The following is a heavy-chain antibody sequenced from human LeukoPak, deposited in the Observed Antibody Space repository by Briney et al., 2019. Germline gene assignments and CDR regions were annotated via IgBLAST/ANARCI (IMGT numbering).Heavy chain of an antibody. D-gene: IGHD5-24*01. Sequence: KTSQTLSLTCTVSGGSFSSDTYYWSWIRQPPGKGLEYIGYIYNSGSTKYNPSLKSRVTISVDTTKNQFSLKLSSVTAADTAVYYCARDIKRGDGYNYDSWGQGTLVTISS. CDR2: IYNSGST. CDR1: GGSFSSDTYY. V-gene: IGHV4-61*01. J-gene: IGHJ5*01. CDR3: ARDIKRGDGYNYDS.